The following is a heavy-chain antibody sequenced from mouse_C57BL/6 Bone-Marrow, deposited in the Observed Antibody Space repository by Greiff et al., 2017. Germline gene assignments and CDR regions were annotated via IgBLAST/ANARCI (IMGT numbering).Heavy chain of an antibody. CDR1: GYTFTSYW. Sequence: QVQLQQPGAELVRPGSSVKLSCKASGYTFTSYWMHWVKQRPIQGLEWIGNIDPSDSETHYNQKFKDKATLTVDKSSSTAYMQLSSLTSEGSAVYYCASVCLRRGPDYWGRGTTLTVTS. CDR3: ASVCLRRGPDY. J-gene: IGHJ2*01. V-gene: IGHV1-52*01. D-gene: IGHD2-2*01. CDR2: IDPSDSET.